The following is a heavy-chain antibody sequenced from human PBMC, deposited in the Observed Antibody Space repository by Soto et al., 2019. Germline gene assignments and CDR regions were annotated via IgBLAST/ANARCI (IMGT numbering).Heavy chain of an antibody. CDR3: ARAYCISTSCYKGHYYYGVDV. J-gene: IGHJ6*02. V-gene: IGHV1-18*01. Sequence: VRQAPGQGLEWMGWISAYNGNTNYAQKLQGRVTMTTDTSTSTAYMELRSLRTEDTAVYYCARAYCISTSCYKGHYYYGVDVWGQGTTVTVSS. D-gene: IGHD2-2*02. CDR2: ISAYNGNT.